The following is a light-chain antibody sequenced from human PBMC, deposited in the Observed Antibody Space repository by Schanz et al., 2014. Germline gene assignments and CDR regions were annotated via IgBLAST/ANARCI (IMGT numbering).Light chain of an antibody. CDR2: DVS. J-gene: IGLJ2*01. V-gene: IGLV2-14*02. Sequence: QSALTQPPSASGSPGQSVTISCTGTSSDVGSYNLVSWYQQHPGKAPKLMIYDVSARPSGVSNRFSGSKSGNTASLTISGLQAEDEADYYCSSYTSSSTLVVFGGGTKLTVL. CDR1: SSDVGSYNL. CDR3: SSYTSSSTLVV.